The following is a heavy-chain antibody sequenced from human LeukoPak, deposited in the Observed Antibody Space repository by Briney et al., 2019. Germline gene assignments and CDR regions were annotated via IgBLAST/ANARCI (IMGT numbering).Heavy chain of an antibody. J-gene: IGHJ5*02. CDR3: ARAISSSGWFRLGGVWFDP. D-gene: IGHD6-19*01. CDR2: ISSSSSYI. Sequence: PGGSLRLSCAASGFTFSSYRMNWVRQAPGKGLEWVSSISSSSSYIYYADSVKGRFTISRDNAKNSLYLQMNSLRAEDTAVYYCARAISSSGWFRLGGVWFDPWGQGTLVTVSS. V-gene: IGHV3-21*01. CDR1: GFTFSSYR.